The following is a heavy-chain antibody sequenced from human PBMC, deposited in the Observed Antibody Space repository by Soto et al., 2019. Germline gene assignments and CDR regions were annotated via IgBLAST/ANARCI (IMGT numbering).Heavy chain of an antibody. D-gene: IGHD3-3*01. Sequence: GGSVRPSCGPSGFTVSIHYIGWVRQAAGKGLEWVSVIDSGGSTYYADSMKRRFTISRDNARKSLYLQMSSLRAEDSAVYYCARERYVFCSGSDYDGSEVWRKGKTVTVSS. CDR3: ARERYVFCSGSDYDGSEV. J-gene: IGHJ6*01. V-gene: IGHV3-53*01. CDR1: GFTVSIHY. CDR2: IDSGGST.